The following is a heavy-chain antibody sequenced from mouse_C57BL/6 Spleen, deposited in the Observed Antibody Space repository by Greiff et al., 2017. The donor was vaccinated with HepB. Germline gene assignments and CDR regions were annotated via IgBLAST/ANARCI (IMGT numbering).Heavy chain of an antibody. V-gene: IGHV1-53*01. J-gene: IGHJ1*03. CDR2: INPSNGGT. CDR3: ARRGSPSYWYFYV. CDR1: GYTFTSYW. D-gene: IGHD1-1*01. Sequence: QVQLQQPGTELVKPGASVKLSCKASGYTFTSYWMHWVKQRPGQGLEWIGNINPSNGGTNYNEKFKSKATLTVDKSSSTAYMKLSSLTSEDYAVYYCARRGSPSYWYFYVWGTGTTVTVSS.